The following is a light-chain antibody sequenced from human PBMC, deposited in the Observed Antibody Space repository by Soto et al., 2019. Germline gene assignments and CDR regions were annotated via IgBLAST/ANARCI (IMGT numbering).Light chain of an antibody. CDR3: QQRSYLYT. J-gene: IGKJ4*02. CDR2: DAA. CDR1: QSVNTN. Sequence: VRTQSASTLSASPGGRAPLSCRASQSVNTNLAWYQQKPGLATRGLIYDAANRATGMPASLSGSGCGTDFTLTINRLDPEEVAVYYCQQRSYLYTFGGGTKVDIK. V-gene: IGKV3-11*01.